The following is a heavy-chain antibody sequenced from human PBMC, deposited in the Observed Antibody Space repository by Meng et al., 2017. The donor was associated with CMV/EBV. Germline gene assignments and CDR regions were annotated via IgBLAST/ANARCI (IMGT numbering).Heavy chain of an antibody. J-gene: IGHJ4*02. V-gene: IGHV3-43*01. CDR2: ISWDGGST. D-gene: IGHD2-8*01. CDR3: AKDVGYCTNGVCYTDYFDY. Sequence: GESLKISCAASGFTFDDYTMHWVRQAPGKGLEWVSLISWDGGSTYYADSVKGRFTISRDNSKNSLYLQMNSLRTEDTALCYCAKDVGYCTNGVCYTDYFDYWGQGTLVTVSS. CDR1: GFTFDDYT.